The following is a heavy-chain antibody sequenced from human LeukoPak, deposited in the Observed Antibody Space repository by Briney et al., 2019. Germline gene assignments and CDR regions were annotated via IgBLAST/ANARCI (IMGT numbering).Heavy chain of an antibody. J-gene: IGHJ4*02. D-gene: IGHD6-13*01. CDR2: ISGGGGST. Sequence: GGSLRLSCAASGFTFSSYAMTWVRQAPGKGLEWVSAISGGGGSTYYAASVKGRFTISRDNSENTLYLQMNSLRAEDTAVYYCTGGIRRTTAGPTGCDYWGQGTLVTVSS. CDR3: TGGIRRTTAGPTGCDY. V-gene: IGHV3-23*01. CDR1: GFTFSSYA.